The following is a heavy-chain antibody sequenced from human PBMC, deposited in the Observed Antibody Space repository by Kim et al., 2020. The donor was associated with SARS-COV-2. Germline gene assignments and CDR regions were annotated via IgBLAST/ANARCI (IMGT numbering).Heavy chain of an antibody. D-gene: IGHD5-12*01. CDR1: GYTFTSYA. CDR2: INTNTGNP. Sequence: ASVKVSCKASGYTFTSYAMNWVRQAPGQGLEWMGWINTNTGNPTYAQGFTGRFVFSLDTSVSTAYLQISSLKAEDTAVYYCARDGARDQGVATIRGDFDYWGQGTLVTVSS. V-gene: IGHV7-4-1*02. J-gene: IGHJ4*02. CDR3: ARDGARDQGVATIRGDFDY.